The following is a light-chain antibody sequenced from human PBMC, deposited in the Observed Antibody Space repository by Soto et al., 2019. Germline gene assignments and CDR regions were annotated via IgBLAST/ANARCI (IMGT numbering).Light chain of an antibody. CDR2: EVT. V-gene: IGLV2-8*01. CDR1: SSDVGGY. J-gene: IGLJ2*01. CDR3: SSYAGSNTDVV. Sequence: QSALTQPPSASGSPGQSVTISCTGTSSDVGGYVSWYQQHPGKAPKLMIYEVTKRPSGVPDRFSGSKSGNTAPLTVSGLQAEDEADYYCSSYAGSNTDVVFGGGTKLTVL.